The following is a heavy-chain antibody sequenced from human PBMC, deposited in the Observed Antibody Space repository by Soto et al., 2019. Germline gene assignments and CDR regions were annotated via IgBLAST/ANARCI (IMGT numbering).Heavy chain of an antibody. D-gene: IGHD4-4*01. J-gene: IGHJ5*02. Sequence: GGSLRLSCAASDFTFSDYYMSWVGQAPGKGLEWVSCMGGSASTTYYADSVKGRYTISRDNSKNTQYLQMNNLRAEDTAVYYCAKKVVPVTASDWFDTWGQGTLVTVSS. V-gene: IGHV3-11*01. CDR2: MGGSASTT. CDR1: DFTFSDYY. CDR3: AKKVVPVTASDWFDT.